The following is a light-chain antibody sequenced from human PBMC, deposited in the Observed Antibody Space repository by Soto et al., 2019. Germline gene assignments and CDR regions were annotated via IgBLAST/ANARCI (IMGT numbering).Light chain of an antibody. CDR2: EGS. CDR1: SSDFGSYNR. J-gene: IGLJ1*01. V-gene: IGLV2-23*01. Sequence: QSVLTQPASVSGSPGQSITISCAGTSSDFGSYNRVSWYQQHPGKAPKLIIYEGSNRPSGISNRYSGSKSGNTASLTISGLQDEDEADYYCFSYAGGVTSVFGAGTKLTVL. CDR3: FSYAGGVTSV.